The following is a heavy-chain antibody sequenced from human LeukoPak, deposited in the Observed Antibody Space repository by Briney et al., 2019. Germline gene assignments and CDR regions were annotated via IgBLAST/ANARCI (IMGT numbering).Heavy chain of an antibody. CDR3: ARDISMATIIHYYYYGMDV. Sequence: GGSLRLSCAASGFIFSSYSMNWVRQAPGKGLGWVSYISSSSSTIYYADSVKGRFTISRDNAKNSLYLQMNSLRAEDTAVYYCARDISMATIIHYYYYGMDVWGQGTTVTVSS. CDR1: GFIFSSYS. J-gene: IGHJ6*02. CDR2: ISSSSSTI. V-gene: IGHV3-48*04. D-gene: IGHD5-24*01.